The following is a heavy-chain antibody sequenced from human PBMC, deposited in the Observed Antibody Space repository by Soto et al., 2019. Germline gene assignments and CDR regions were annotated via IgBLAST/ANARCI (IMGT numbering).Heavy chain of an antibody. J-gene: IGHJ2*01. CDR3: ARESHTSGLHKYFDL. Sequence: QVQLVQSGADVKKPGASVKVSCKASGYSFTNYIITWVRQAPGQGLEWMGWISPYNGNTDYAQNLLGRVTMTTVTSKSTVYMELRSLRSDDTAVYYCARESHTSGLHKYFDLWGRGTLVTVAS. D-gene: IGHD1-26*01. CDR2: ISPYNGNT. V-gene: IGHV1-18*01. CDR1: GYSFTNYI.